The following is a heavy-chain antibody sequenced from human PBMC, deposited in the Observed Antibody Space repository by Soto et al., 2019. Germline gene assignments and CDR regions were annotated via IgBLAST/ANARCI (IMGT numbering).Heavy chain of an antibody. J-gene: IGHJ4*02. Sequence: EVQLVESGGGLVQPGGSLRLSCAASGLTFSSYWMHWVRQAPGKGLVWVSRINSDGGSTSYADSVKGRFTISRDNAKNTLYLQMNSLRAEDTAVYYCALSHTVTTDYWGQGTLVTVAS. CDR1: GLTFSSYW. CDR2: INSDGGST. D-gene: IGHD4-17*01. V-gene: IGHV3-74*01. CDR3: ALSHTVTTDY.